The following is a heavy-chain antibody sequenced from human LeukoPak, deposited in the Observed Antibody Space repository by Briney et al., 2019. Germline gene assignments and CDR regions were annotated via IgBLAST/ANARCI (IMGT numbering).Heavy chain of an antibody. J-gene: IGHJ5*02. D-gene: IGHD3-3*02. CDR3: ARGRRVLAPNWFDP. Sequence: SETLSLTCAVYGGSFSGYYWSWIRKPPGKGLEWIGEINHSGSTNYNPSLKSRVTISVDTSKNQFSLKLSSVTAADTAVYYCARGRRVLAPNWFDPWGQGTLVTVSS. V-gene: IGHV4-34*01. CDR2: INHSGST. CDR1: GGSFSGYY.